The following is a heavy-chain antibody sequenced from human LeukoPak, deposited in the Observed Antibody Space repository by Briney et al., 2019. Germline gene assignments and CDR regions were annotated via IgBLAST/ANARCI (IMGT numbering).Heavy chain of an antibody. Sequence: ASVKVSCRVSGYTLTELSMHWVRQAPGKGLEWMGGFDPEDGETIYAQKFQGRVTMTEDTSTDTAYMELSSLRSEDTAVYYCATRRILTGYSLLDYWGQGTLVPVSS. V-gene: IGHV1-24*01. J-gene: IGHJ4*02. D-gene: IGHD3-9*01. CDR1: GYTLTELS. CDR3: ATRRILTGYSLLDY. CDR2: FDPEDGET.